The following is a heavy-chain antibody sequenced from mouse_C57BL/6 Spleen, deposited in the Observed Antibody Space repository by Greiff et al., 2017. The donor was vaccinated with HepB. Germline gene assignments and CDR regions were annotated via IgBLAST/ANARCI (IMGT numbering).Heavy chain of an antibody. CDR1: GYTFTSYW. V-gene: IGHV1-55*01. Sequence: QVHLQQPGAELVKPGASVKMSCKASGYTFTSYWITWVKQRPGQGLEWIGDIYPGSGSTNYNEKFKSKATLTVDTSSSTAYMQLSSLTSEDSAVYYCASPSYYSNYEFAYWGQGTLVTVSA. CDR3: ASPSYYSNYEFAY. D-gene: IGHD2-5*01. CDR2: IYPGSGST. J-gene: IGHJ3*01.